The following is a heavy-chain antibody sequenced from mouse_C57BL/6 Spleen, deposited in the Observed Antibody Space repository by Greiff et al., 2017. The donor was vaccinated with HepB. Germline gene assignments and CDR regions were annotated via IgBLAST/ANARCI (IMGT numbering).Heavy chain of an antibody. CDR1: GFTFSDYY. V-gene: IGHV5-16*01. Sequence: EVHLVESEGGLVQPGSSMKLSCTASGFTFSDYYMAWVRQVPEKGLEWVANINYDGSSTYYLDSLKSRFIISRVNAKNILYLQMSSLKSEDTATYYCARTYYDYDGVFDYWGQGTTLTVSS. CDR3: ARTYYDYDGVFDY. D-gene: IGHD2-4*01. J-gene: IGHJ2*01. CDR2: INYDGSST.